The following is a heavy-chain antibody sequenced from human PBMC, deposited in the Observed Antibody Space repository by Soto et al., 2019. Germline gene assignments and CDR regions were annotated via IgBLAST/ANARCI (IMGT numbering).Heavy chain of an antibody. CDR1: GFTFRNNV. D-gene: IGHD2-8*01. J-gene: IGHJ4*02. V-gene: IGHV3-23*01. CDR2: ITGSGRDT. CDR3: AKNGLDNSPSAIDS. Sequence: GWSLRLSCAASGFTFRNNVLSWVRQAPGKGLGWVSGITGSGRDTYYADSVKGRFTISRDNSKNMVFLQMNSLRAEDTALYYCAKNGLDNSPSAIDSWGPGTLVTVSS.